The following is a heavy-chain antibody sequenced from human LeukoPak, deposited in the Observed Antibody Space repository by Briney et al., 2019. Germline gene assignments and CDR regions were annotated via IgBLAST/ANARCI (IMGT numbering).Heavy chain of an antibody. CDR3: ARDLSCYKGGWCYYGMDV. J-gene: IGHJ6*02. CDR2: ISSSSSYI. CDR1: GFTFSSYS. V-gene: IGHV3-21*01. D-gene: IGHD2-2*02. Sequence: GGSLRLSCAASGFTFSSYSMNWVRQAPGKGLEWVSSISSSSSYIYYADSVKGRFTISRDNAKNSLYLQMNSLRAEDTAVYYCARDLSCYKGGWCYYGMDVWGQGTTVTVSS.